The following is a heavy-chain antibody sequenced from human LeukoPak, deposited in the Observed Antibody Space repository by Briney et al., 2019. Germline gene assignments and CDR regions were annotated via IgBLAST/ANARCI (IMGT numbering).Heavy chain of an antibody. Sequence: GGSLRLSCAASGFTFSNYGMHWVRQAPGRGLEGVAFIRYEGNNEYYADSVKGRFTVSRDSSKNTMSLQMNRRIAEDTAVYYSAKINVAAAAEIYWGQGTLVTVSS. CDR3: AKINVAAAAEIY. J-gene: IGHJ4*02. CDR2: IRYEGNNE. D-gene: IGHD6-13*01. CDR1: GFTFSNYG. V-gene: IGHV3-30*02.